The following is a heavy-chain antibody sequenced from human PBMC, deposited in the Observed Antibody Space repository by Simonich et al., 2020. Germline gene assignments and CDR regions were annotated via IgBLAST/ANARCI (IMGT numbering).Heavy chain of an antibody. V-gene: IGHV4-34*01. CDR1: GGSFSGYY. CDR2: INHSGST. CDR3: ARGLRVAAAGTAFQH. Sequence: QVQLQQWGAGLLKPSKTLSLTCAVYGGSFSGYYWSWIRQPPGKGLEWIGEINHSGSTNYNPSLKSRVTISVDTSKNQFSLKLSSVTAADTAVYYCARGLRVAAAGTAFQHWGQGTLVTVSS. D-gene: IGHD6-13*01. J-gene: IGHJ1*01.